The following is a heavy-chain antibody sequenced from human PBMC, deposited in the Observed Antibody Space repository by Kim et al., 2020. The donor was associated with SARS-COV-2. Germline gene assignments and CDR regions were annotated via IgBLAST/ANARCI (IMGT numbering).Heavy chain of an antibody. CDR3: SRVYSSSWYDY. CDR2: MNPNRGNT. V-gene: IGHV1-8*01. D-gene: IGHD6-13*01. CDR1: GYTFTSYD. Sequence: ASVKVSCKASGYTFTSYDINWVRQATGQGLELMGWMNPNRGNTGYAQKFPGRVTITRNNSISTAYMEPSSLRSEDPAVYYCSRVYSSSWYDYWGQGT. J-gene: IGHJ4*02.